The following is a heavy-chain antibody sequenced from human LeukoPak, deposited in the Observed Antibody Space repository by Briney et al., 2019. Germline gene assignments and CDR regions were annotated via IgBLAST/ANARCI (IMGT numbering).Heavy chain of an antibody. D-gene: IGHD2-8*01. CDR3: ARDFFRFSVRFDS. CDR1: GYTFTGYG. CDR2: ISAKNGKT. J-gene: IGHJ5*01. V-gene: IGHV1-18*01. Sequence: ASVKVSCKASGYTFTGYGFTWVRQAPGQGLEWMGWISAKNGKTNYAQKFQGRVTLTTDTSTSTAYMELRSLRSDDTAVYYCARDFFRFSVRFDSWGQGTLVTVSS.